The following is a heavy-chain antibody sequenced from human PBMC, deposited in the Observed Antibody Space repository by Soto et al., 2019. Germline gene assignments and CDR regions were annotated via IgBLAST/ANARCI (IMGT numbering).Heavy chain of an antibody. Sequence: SETLSLTCTVSGGSINTNYWAWIRQSSEKGLEWIGQIHYSGSTNYNPSLKSRVTISVDTSKNQFSLILTSVTASDTAVYYCARDRKVYDSSGYWFDYWGQGTLVTVSS. D-gene: IGHD3-22*01. J-gene: IGHJ4*02. CDR2: IHYSGST. CDR3: ARDRKVYDSSGYWFDY. V-gene: IGHV4-59*01. CDR1: GGSINTNY.